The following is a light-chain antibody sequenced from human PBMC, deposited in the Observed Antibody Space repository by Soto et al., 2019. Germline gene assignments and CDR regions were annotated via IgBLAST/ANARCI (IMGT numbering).Light chain of an antibody. CDR2: GNS. CDR1: SSNIGAGYN. CDR3: QSYASSLSGWV. V-gene: IGLV1-40*01. J-gene: IGLJ3*02. Sequence: QSVLTQPPSVSGAPGPRVTISCTGSSSNIGAGYNVHWYQQLPGTAPKLLIYGNSNRPSGVPDRFSGSKSGTSASLAITGLQAEYEADYYCQSYASSLSGWVFGGGTKLTVL.